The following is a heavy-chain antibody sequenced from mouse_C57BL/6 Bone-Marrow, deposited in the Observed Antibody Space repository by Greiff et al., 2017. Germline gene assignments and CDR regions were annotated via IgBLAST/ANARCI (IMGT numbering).Heavy chain of an antibody. CDR3: ARRYYGSSYAMDY. D-gene: IGHD1-1*01. Sequence: QVQLQQSGAELARPGASVKLSCKASGYTFTSYGISWVKQRPGQGLEWIGEIYPRSGNTYSNEKFKGKATLTAAKSSSTAYMELRSLTSEDSAVYFCARRYYGSSYAMDYWGQGTSVTVSS. CDR2: IYPRSGNT. CDR1: GYTFTSYG. J-gene: IGHJ4*01. V-gene: IGHV1-81*01.